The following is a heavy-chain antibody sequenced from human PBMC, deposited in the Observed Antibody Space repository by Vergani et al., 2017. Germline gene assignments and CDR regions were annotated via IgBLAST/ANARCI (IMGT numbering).Heavy chain of an antibody. Sequence: QVHLVESGGGVVQPGRSLRLSCVVSGFTSSYYGMHWVRQAPAKGLEWVAVISYDGTQKYYADSVKGRFTISRDNSKGTLYLQMNSLRTEDTAVYYCATKSCGTPGCQIGYFREWGQGTLVTVSS. V-gene: IGHV3-30*03. CDR3: ATKSCGTPGCQIGYFRE. CDR2: ISYDGTQK. D-gene: IGHD1-1*01. CDR1: GFTSSYYG. J-gene: IGHJ1*01.